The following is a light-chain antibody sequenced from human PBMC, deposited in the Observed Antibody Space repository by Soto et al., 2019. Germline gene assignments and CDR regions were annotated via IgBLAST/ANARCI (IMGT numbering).Light chain of an antibody. CDR2: AAS. J-gene: IGKJ5*01. Sequence: DIQLTQSPSFLSASVGDRLTITCRASQGISSYLAWYQQKPERAPKLLIYAASTLQSGVPSRFSGSGSGTEFTLTISRLEPEDFAVYYCQQYGSSPITFGQGTRLEIK. V-gene: IGKV1-9*01. CDR1: QGISSY. CDR3: QQYGSSPIT.